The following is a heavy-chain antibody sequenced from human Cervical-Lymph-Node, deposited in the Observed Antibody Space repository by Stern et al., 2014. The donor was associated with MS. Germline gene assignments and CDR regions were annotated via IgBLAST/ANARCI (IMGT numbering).Heavy chain of an antibody. V-gene: IGHV1-69*01. CDR3: ARGASSAAWYKHAVDV. CDR2: ITRVFGTR. J-gene: IGHJ6*02. D-gene: IGHD1-14*01. Sequence: QVQLVQSGAEVQQPGSSVKVSCKASGDTSNTDAIHWVRQAPGQGLEWMGGITRVFGTRVYAQRFKGRVSIAADESTATDYMELSSLRSDDTAVYYCARGASSAAWYKHAVDVWGQGTTVTVSS. CDR1: GDTSNTDA.